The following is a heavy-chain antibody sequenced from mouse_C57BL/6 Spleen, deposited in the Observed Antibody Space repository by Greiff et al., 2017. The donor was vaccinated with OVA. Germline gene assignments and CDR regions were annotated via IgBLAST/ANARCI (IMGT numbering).Heavy chain of an antibody. CDR3: ARSPYGFYAMDY. CDR1: GYAFSSSW. V-gene: IGHV1-82*01. CDR2: IYPGDGDT. J-gene: IGHJ4*01. Sequence: QVQLKQSGPELVKPGASVKISCKASGYAFSSSWMNWVKQRPGKGLEWIGRIYPGDGDTNYNGKFKGKATLTADKSSSTAYMQLSSLTSEDSAVYFCARSPYGFYAMDYWGQGTSVTVSS. D-gene: IGHD1-1*02.